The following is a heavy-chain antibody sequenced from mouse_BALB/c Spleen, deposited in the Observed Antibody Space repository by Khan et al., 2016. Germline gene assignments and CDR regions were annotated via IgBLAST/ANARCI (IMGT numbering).Heavy chain of an antibody. CDR1: GYSITSDYA. CDR2: ISYSGST. V-gene: IGHV3-2*02. J-gene: IGHJ3*01. CDR3: ARARYGNTWFAY. D-gene: IGHD2-1*01. Sequence: EVELVESGPGLVKPSQSLSLTCTVTGYSITSDYAWNWIRQFPGNKLEWMGYISYSGSTSYNPSLKSRISITRDKSKNQLFLQVNSVHTEDKATSDCARARYGNTWFAYWGQGTLVTVSA.